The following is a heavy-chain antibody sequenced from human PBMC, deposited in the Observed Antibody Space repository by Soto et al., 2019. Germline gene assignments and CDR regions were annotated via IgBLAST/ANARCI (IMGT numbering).Heavy chain of an antibody. V-gene: IGHV3-72*01. J-gene: IGHJ3*02. Sequence: LRLSCAASGFTFSDHYMDWVRQAPGKGLEWVGRTRNKANSYTTEYAASVKGRFTISRDDSKNSLYLQMNSLKTEDTAVYYCARGARYSSGCGAFDIWGQGTMVTVSS. CDR3: ARGARYSSGCGAFDI. CDR1: GFTFSDHY. CDR2: TRNKANSYTT. D-gene: IGHD6-19*01.